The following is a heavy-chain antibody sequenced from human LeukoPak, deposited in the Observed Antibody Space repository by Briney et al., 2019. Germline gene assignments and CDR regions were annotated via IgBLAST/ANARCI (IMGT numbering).Heavy chain of an antibody. CDR3: ARAREVVGAANWFDP. CDR2: IYHSGST. J-gene: IGHJ5*02. D-gene: IGHD2-15*01. Sequence: PSETLSLTCTVSGGSISSGGYYWSWIRQPPGKGLEWIGYIYHSGSTYYNPSLKSRVTISVDRSKNQFSLKLSSVTAADTAVYYCARAREVVGAANWFDPWGQGTLVTVSS. CDR1: GGSISSGGYY. V-gene: IGHV4-30-2*01.